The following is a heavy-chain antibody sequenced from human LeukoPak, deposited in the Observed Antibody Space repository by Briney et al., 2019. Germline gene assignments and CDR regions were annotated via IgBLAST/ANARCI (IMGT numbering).Heavy chain of an antibody. J-gene: IGHJ5*02. Sequence: GESLKISCKGSGYSFTSYWIGWVRQMPGKGLEWMGIIYPGDSDTRYSPSFQGQVTISADKSISTAYLQWSSLKASDTAMYYCARLGVGFCTNGVCYSYNWFDPWGQGTLVTVSS. CDR3: ARLGVGFCTNGVCYSYNWFDP. V-gene: IGHV5-51*01. D-gene: IGHD2-8*01. CDR2: IYPGDSDT. CDR1: GYSFTSYW.